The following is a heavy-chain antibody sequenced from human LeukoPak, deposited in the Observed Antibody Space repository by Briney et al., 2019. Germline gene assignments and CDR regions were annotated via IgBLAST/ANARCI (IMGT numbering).Heavy chain of an antibody. V-gene: IGHV1-69*04. J-gene: IGHJ6*02. D-gene: IGHD2-15*01. CDR3: ARPEGGLCSAGSCYSGNFYFYGLDV. Sequence: SVKVSCKASGGTFTTYAITWVRQAPGQGLEWMGRILPNLDKSEYAQKWQGRVTMTADKSASTAYMELTSLTSEDTAVYYCARPEGGLCSAGSCYSGNFYFYGLDVWGQGTTVSVSS. CDR2: ILPNLDKS. CDR1: GGTFTTYA.